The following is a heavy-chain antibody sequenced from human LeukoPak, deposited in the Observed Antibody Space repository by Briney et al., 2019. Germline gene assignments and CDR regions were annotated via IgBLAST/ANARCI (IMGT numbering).Heavy chain of an antibody. CDR1: GFTFSSYS. Sequence: PGGSLRLSCAASGFTFSSYSMNWVRQAPGKGLEWVSSISSSSSYIYYADSVKGRFTISRDNAKNSLYLQMNSLRAEDTAVYYCARDRGATIFGVARVPDYYMDVWGKGTTVTVSS. CDR2: ISSSSSYI. CDR3: ARDRGATIFGVARVPDYYMDV. J-gene: IGHJ6*03. V-gene: IGHV3-21*01. D-gene: IGHD3-3*01.